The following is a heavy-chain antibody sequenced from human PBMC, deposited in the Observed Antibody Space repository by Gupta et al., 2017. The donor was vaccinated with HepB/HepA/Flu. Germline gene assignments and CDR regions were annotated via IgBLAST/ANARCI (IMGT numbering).Heavy chain of an antibody. D-gene: IGHD6-19*01. Sequence: EVQLVESGGGLVQPGGSLRLSCAASGFTVINNYMSWVRQAPGKGLEWVSLIYSGGTTYYADSVKDRFTISRDKSKNTLFLQMNSLRAGDTALYYCATASGGWSAGLDYWGQGTLVTVSS. CDR2: IYSGGTT. CDR3: ATASGGWSAGLDY. CDR1: GFTVINNY. J-gene: IGHJ4*02. V-gene: IGHV3-66*01.